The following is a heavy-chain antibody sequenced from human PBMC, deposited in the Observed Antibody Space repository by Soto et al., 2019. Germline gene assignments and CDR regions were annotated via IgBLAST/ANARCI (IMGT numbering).Heavy chain of an antibody. V-gene: IGHV3-7*01. CDR3: ASSPNTVTEYYICVPAR. D-gene: IGHD1-26*01. Sequence: GPRRLGCSAAGGNSIGYWVSRVSQAPGKGLEWVANIKQDGSEKYYVDSVKGRFTISRDNAKNSLYLQMNSLRAEDTAVYYCASSPNTVTEYYICVPARRGHGTTVPVSS. CDR1: GGNSIGYW. CDR2: IKQDGSEK. J-gene: IGHJ6*02.